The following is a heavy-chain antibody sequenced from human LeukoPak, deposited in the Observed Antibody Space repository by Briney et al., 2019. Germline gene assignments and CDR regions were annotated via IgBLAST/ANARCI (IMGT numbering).Heavy chain of an antibody. J-gene: IGHJ4*02. V-gene: IGHV4-30-2*01. Sequence: SETLSLTCTVSGGSISSGGYSWSWIRQPPGKGLEWIGYIYHSGSTYYNPSLKSRVTISVDRSKNQFSLKLSSVTAADTAVYYCARASNYYDSSGYVYWGQGTLVTVPS. CDR3: ARASNYYDSSGYVY. CDR1: GGSISSGGYS. CDR2: IYHSGST. D-gene: IGHD3-22*01.